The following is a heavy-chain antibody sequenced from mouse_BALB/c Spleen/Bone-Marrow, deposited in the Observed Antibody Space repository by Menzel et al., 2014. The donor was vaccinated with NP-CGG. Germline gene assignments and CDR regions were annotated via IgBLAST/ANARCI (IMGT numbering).Heavy chain of an antibody. CDR3: ARDSSGGILAMDY. V-gene: IGHV3-8*02. CDR1: GDSITSGY. D-gene: IGHD3-2*01. J-gene: IGHJ4*01. CDR2: ISYSGST. Sequence: VQLQQSGPSLVKPSQTLSLTCSVTGDSITSGYWNWIRKFPGNKLEYMGYISYSGSTYYNPSLKSRISISRDISKNQYYLQLNSVTTEDTATYYCARDSSGGILAMDYWGQGTPVTVSS.